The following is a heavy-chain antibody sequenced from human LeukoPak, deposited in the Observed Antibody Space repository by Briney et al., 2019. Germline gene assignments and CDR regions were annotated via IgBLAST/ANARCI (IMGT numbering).Heavy chain of an antibody. CDR1: GGSISSGGYF. CDR3: ARHRWDGTFNFDY. J-gene: IGHJ4*02. CDR2: IYYSGRT. D-gene: IGHD1-1*01. Sequence: SETLSLTCTVSGGSISSGGYFWGWIRQPPGKGLEWIGSIYYSGRTYNNPSLKSRVTISVDTSKNQFSLKLSSVTAADTAVYYCARHRWDGTFNFDYWGQGTLVPVSS. V-gene: IGHV4-39*01.